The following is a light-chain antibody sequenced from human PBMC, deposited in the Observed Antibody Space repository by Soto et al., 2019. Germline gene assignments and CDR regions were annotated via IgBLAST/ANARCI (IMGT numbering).Light chain of an antibody. Sequence: DIQMTQSPSSLPASVGDRVTITCRASQSISSYLNWYQQKPGKAPKLLIYAASSLQSGVPSRFSGSGSGTDFTLTISSLQPEDFATYYCQQSYSTPITFGQGTRLEIK. CDR3: QQSYSTPIT. CDR1: QSISSY. CDR2: AAS. V-gene: IGKV1-39*01. J-gene: IGKJ5*01.